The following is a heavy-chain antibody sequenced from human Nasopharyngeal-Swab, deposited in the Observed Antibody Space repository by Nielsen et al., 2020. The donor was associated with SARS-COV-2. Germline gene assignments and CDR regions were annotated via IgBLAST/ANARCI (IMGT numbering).Heavy chain of an antibody. J-gene: IGHJ4*02. D-gene: IGHD3-22*01. V-gene: IGHV3-53*04. Sequence: WIRQPPGKGLEWVSVIYSGGSTYYADSVKGRFTISRHNSKNTLYLQMNSLRAEDTAVYYCAREAPTYYYDSSPGGGFEYWGQGTLVTVSS. CDR2: IYSGGST. CDR3: AREAPTYYYDSSPGGGFEY.